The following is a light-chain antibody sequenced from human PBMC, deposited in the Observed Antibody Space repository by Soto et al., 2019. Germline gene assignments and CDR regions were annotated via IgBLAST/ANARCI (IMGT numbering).Light chain of an antibody. J-gene: IGLJ1*01. CDR3: QAWDRSTGV. V-gene: IGLV3-1*01. CDR2: QDS. Sequence: SYELTQPPSVSVSPGQTASITCSGDKLGDKYVCWYHQKPGQSPVLVIYQDSKRPSGIPERFSGSNSGNKATLTISGTQPMDEADYYCQAWDRSTGVFGTGIKVTVL. CDR1: KLGDKY.